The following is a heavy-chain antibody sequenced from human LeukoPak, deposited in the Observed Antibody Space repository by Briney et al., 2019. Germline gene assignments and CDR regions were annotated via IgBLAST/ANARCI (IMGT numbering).Heavy chain of an antibody. CDR3: ARHYYDSSGSAYYFDY. V-gene: IGHV4-39*01. CDR2: IRHSGKT. Sequence: SETLSLTCTVSGGSISSSSSYWGWIRQPPGKGLEWIGSIRHSGKTYYNPSLKIRVTMSLDTSKNQFSLRLSSVTAADTAVYSCARHYYDSSGSAYYFDYWGQGSLVTVSS. J-gene: IGHJ4*02. CDR1: GGSISSSSSY. D-gene: IGHD3-22*01.